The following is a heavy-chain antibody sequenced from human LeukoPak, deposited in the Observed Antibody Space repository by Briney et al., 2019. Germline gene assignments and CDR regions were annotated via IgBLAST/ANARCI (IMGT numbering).Heavy chain of an antibody. CDR1: GITLTTYW. Sequence: GGSLRLSCAASGITLTTYWISWVRQAPGKGLEWVANIKQDGSVKYYVDSVKGRFTLSRDNAKSTLYLQMRSLRAEDTAVYYCVRDTENIGYDAFEFWGHGTLVTVSS. J-gene: IGHJ5*01. CDR3: VRDTENIGYDAFEF. D-gene: IGHD2/OR15-2a*01. CDR2: IKQDGSVK. V-gene: IGHV3-7*01.